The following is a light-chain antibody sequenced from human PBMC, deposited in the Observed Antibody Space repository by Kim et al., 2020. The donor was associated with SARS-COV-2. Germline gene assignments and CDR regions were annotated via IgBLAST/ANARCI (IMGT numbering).Light chain of an antibody. J-gene: IGLJ2*01. CDR3: CSYAGSVV. Sequence: SPSQSVTISSPGTSSDVGGYQYVSWYQHHPGTAPNLMIYDVGKRPSGVPARFSGSQSGNTASLTVSGLQAEDEADFYCCSYAGSVVFGGGTQLTVL. CDR1: SSDVGGYQY. V-gene: IGLV2-11*01. CDR2: DVG.